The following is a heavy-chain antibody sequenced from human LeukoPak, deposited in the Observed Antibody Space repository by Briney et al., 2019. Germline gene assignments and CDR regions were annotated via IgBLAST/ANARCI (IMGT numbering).Heavy chain of an antibody. Sequence: SVKVSCKASGGTFSSYAISWVRQAPGQGLEWMGGIIPIFGTANYAQKFQGRVTITADESTSTAYMELRSLRSEDTAVYSCARRPRLSDAFDIWGQGTMVTVSS. CDR1: GGTFSSYA. D-gene: IGHD4/OR15-4a*01. CDR3: ARRPRLSDAFDI. CDR2: IIPIFGTA. V-gene: IGHV1-69*13. J-gene: IGHJ3*02.